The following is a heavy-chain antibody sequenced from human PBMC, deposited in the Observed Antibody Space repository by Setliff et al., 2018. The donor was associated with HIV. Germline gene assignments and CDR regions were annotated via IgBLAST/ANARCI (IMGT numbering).Heavy chain of an antibody. J-gene: IGHJ5*02. CDR2: IYDSGAT. Sequence: SETLSLTCTVSGGSFNNYHWSWIRQPAGKGLEWIGRIYDSGATNYKPSLKSRVTMSIDKSNNQFSLYLTSVTAADTAIYYCARDRHYYGSGSYGPGGQGIMVTVSS. D-gene: IGHD3-10*01. CDR3: ARDRHYYGSGSYGP. CDR1: GGSFNNYH. V-gene: IGHV4-4*07.